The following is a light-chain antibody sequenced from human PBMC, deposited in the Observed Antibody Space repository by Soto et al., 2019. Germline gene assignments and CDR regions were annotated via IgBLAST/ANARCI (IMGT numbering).Light chain of an antibody. V-gene: IGLV1-44*01. J-gene: IGLJ3*02. CDR3: ATWDDSLNGPV. CDR1: SSNIGTNT. CDR2: TND. Sequence: QLVLTQPPSASETPGQRVTISCSGSSSNIGTNTVNWYQQVPGTAPKLLIDTNDQRPSGVPDRFSASKSGTSASLAISGLQSEEEADYYCATWDDSLNGPVFGGGTKLTVL.